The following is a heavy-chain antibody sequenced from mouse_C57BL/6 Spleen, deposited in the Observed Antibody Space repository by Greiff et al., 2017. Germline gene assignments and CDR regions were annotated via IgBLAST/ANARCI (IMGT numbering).Heavy chain of an antibody. CDR2: IWSGGST. J-gene: IGHJ4*01. CDR3: ARNDGSHYAMDY. D-gene: IGHD1-1*01. V-gene: IGHV2-2*01. Sequence: VQLQQSGPGLVQPSQSLSITCTVSGFSLTSYGVHWVRQSPGKGLEWLGVIWSGGSTDYNAAFISRLSISKDNSKSQVFFEMNSLQADDTAIDYCARNDGSHYAMDYWGQGTSVTVSS. CDR1: GFSLTSYG.